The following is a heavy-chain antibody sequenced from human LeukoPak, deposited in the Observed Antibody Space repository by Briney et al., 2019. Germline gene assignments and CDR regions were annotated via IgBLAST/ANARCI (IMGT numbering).Heavy chain of an antibody. J-gene: IGHJ4*02. V-gene: IGHV3-30*03. CDR1: GFTFSSYG. CDR3: ARGSYYYDSSGHLPPTDY. Sequence: GGSLRLSCAASGFTFSSYGMHWVRQAPGKGLEWVAVISFDGSNKYYADSVKGRFTISRDNSKNTLYLQMGSLRAEDMAVYYCARGSYYYDSSGHLPPTDYWGQGTLVTVSS. CDR2: ISFDGSNK. D-gene: IGHD3-22*01.